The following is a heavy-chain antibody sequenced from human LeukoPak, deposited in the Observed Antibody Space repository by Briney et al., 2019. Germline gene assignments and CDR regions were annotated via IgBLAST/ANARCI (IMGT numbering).Heavy chain of an antibody. CDR1: GFTFRSYA. CDR3: AKGPNSYRDFNH. Sequence: PGGSLRLSCAVSGFTFRSYAMTWVRQAPGKGLEWVSTISGSGDNTYYADSVMGRFTISRDNSKNTLSLQMNSLRAEDTAMYYCAKGPNSYRDFNHWGQGTLVAVSS. D-gene: IGHD1-26*01. J-gene: IGHJ1*01. CDR2: ISGSGDNT. V-gene: IGHV3-23*01.